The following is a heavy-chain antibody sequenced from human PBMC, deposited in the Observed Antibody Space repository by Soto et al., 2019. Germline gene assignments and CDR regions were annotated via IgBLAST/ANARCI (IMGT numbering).Heavy chain of an antibody. D-gene: IGHD6-19*01. V-gene: IGHV1-18*01. Sequence: QVQLVQSGAEVKKPGASVKVSCKASGYTFSSYGISWVRQAPGKGLEWMGWISGYSGHTYYAQKFQGRVTMTTDTSTNTVYMELSSLRSDDTAVYYGAREWDNKSEHSSGWYDDFWGQGTLVTVYS. J-gene: IGHJ4*02. CDR2: ISGYSGHT. CDR1: GYTFSSYG. CDR3: AREWDNKSEHSSGWYDDF.